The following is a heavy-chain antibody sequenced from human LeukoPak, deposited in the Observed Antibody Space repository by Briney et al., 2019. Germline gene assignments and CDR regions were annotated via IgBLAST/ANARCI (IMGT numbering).Heavy chain of an antibody. CDR2: ISYDGSYK. V-gene: IGHV3-30*18. CDR1: GFTFSNYG. J-gene: IGHJ4*02. D-gene: IGHD2-2*01. Sequence: TGGSLRLSCAASGFTFSNYGMHWVGQAPGKGLEWVTVISYDGSYKYYADSVKGRFTISRDNSKNTLYLQMNSLRAEDTAVYYCAKEKVVVVPAAILDYWGQGTLVTVSS. CDR3: AKEKVVVVPAAILDY.